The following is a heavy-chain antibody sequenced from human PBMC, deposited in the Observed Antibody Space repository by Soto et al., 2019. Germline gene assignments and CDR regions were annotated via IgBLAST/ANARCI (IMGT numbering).Heavy chain of an antibody. D-gene: IGHD1-26*01. V-gene: IGHV2-5*02. J-gene: IGHJ4*02. Sequence: VFGPTLVNPPQTLTLTCSFSGFSLTTRGVGGGLILQPPGKALECLSLIYWDDGKRYSQSLESRLTIPTDTSKHREVLRMTNMDAVGTATYYCIQRRDSGGYFYEWSQGTLVTVSS. CDR2: IYWDDGK. CDR3: IQRRDSGGYFYE. CDR1: GFSLTTRGVG.